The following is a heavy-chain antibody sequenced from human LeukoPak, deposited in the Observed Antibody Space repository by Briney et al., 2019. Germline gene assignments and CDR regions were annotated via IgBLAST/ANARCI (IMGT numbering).Heavy chain of an antibody. V-gene: IGHV3-74*01. CDR1: GFASSIYW. CDR3: ASASSHRIAAGGDY. Sequence: TGGSLRLSCAASGFASSIYWMHWVRQAPGKGLVWVSRINSDGDNTAYAESVKGRFTISRDNAKNALYLQMNSRRAEDTAVYYCASASSHRIAAGGDYWGQGTLVTVSS. J-gene: IGHJ4*02. CDR2: INSDGDNT. D-gene: IGHD6-13*01.